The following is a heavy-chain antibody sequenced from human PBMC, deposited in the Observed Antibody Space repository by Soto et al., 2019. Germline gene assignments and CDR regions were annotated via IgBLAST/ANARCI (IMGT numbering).Heavy chain of an antibody. V-gene: IGHV3-30*03. D-gene: IGHD4-4*01. CDR2: ISYDGSNK. CDR3: TRDFSRFTDFDY. CDR1: GFNFSTYG. J-gene: IGHJ4*02. Sequence: PGGSLRLSCAVSGFNFSTYGMHWVRQAPGKGLEWVAVISYDGSNKYYADSVKGRFTISRDNSKNTLYLQVNSLRAEDTAVYYCTRDFSRFTDFDYWGQGILVTVSS.